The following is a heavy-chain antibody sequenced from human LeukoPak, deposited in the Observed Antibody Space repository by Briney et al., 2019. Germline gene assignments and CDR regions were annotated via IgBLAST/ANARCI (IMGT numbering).Heavy chain of an antibody. V-gene: IGHV3-48*03. CDR3: ARDHPYFYGLDV. CDR1: GFTLSNYE. CDR2: ISGSGRTI. J-gene: IGHJ6*04. Sequence: PGGSLTLSCAASGFTLSNYEMNWVRQAPGKGLEWVAYISGSGRTIYYADFVRGRFTISRDNAKNSLSLQMNSLRAEDRAVYYCARDHPYFYGLDVWGKGTTVTVSS.